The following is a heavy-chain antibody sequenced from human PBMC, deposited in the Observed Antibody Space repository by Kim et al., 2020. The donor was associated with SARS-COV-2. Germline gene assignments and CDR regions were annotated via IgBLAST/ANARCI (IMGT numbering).Heavy chain of an antibody. CDR3: ARVKSGSLVDY. J-gene: IGHJ4*02. Sequence: GGSLRLSCAASGFTFSSYAMHWVRQAPGKGLEWVADISYDGSNKYYADSVKGRFTISRDNSKNTLYLQMNSLRAEDTAVYYCARVKSGSLVDYWGQGTLVTVSS. CDR2: ISYDGSNK. D-gene: IGHD1-26*01. CDR1: GFTFSSYA. V-gene: IGHV3-30-3*01.